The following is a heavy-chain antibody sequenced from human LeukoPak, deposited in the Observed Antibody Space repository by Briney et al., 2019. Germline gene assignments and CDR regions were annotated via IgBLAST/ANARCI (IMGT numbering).Heavy chain of an antibody. CDR3: ARGNLIVVVPAAIRGFDY. D-gene: IGHD2-2*02. CDR2: IYYSGST. Sequence: SETLSLTCTVSGGSISSYYWSWIRQPPGKGLEWIGYIYYSGSTNYNPSLKSRVTISVDTSKNQFSLKLSSVTAADTAVYYCARGNLIVVVPAAIRGFDYWGQGTLVTVSS. V-gene: IGHV4-59*01. CDR1: GGSISSYY. J-gene: IGHJ4*02.